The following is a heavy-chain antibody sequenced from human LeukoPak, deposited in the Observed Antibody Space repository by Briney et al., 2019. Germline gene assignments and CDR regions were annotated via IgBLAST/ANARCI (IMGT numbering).Heavy chain of an antibody. CDR2: ISAYNGNT. Sequence: GASVKVSCKASGYTFTSYGISWVRQPPGQGLEWMGWISAYNGNTNYAQKLQGRVTMTTDTSTSTAYMELRSLRSDDTAVYYCARDIVVVVAATRFDYWGQGTLVTVSS. D-gene: IGHD2-15*01. CDR1: GYTFTSYG. V-gene: IGHV1-18*01. CDR3: ARDIVVVVAATRFDY. J-gene: IGHJ4*02.